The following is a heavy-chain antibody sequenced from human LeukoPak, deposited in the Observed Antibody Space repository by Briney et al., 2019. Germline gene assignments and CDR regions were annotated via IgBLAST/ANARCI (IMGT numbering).Heavy chain of an antibody. Sequence: GGSQRLSCAASGFTFSSYAMSWVRQAPGKGLEWVSAISGSGGSTYYADSVKGRFTISRDNSKNTLYLQMNSLRAEDTAVYYCAKGNPGIAVAGTLYYYYGMDVWGQGTTVTVSS. CDR1: GFTFSSYA. D-gene: IGHD6-19*01. CDR2: ISGSGGST. V-gene: IGHV3-23*01. CDR3: AKGNPGIAVAGTLYYYYGMDV. J-gene: IGHJ6*02.